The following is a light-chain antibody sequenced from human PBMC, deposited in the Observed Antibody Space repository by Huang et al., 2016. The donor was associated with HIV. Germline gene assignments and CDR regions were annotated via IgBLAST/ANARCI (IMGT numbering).Light chain of an antibody. CDR3: QQLKTYPIT. V-gene: IGKV1-9*01. Sequence: IQLTQSPSSLSASVGDRVTITCRASQGIGRYLVCYQQKPGKAPKLLIYAASTLQSGVPSRFSGSGSGTDFTLTISSLQPEDFATYYCQQLKTYPITFGPGTQVDIK. CDR1: QGIGRY. CDR2: AAS. J-gene: IGKJ3*01.